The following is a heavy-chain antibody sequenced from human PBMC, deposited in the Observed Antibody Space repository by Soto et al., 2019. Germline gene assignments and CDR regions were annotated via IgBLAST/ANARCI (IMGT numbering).Heavy chain of an antibody. CDR3: ARAKGVQDYYDSSGYYPLTNYYYYGMDV. CDR2: IYYSGST. J-gene: IGHJ6*02. CDR1: GGSISSGDYY. Sequence: KASETLSLTCTVSGGSISSGDYYWSWIRQPPGKGLEWIGYIYYSGSTYYNPSLKSRVTISVDTSKNQFSLKLSSVTAADTAVYYCARAKGVQDYYDSSGYYPLTNYYYYGMDVRGQGTTVTVSS. V-gene: IGHV4-30-4*01. D-gene: IGHD3-22*01.